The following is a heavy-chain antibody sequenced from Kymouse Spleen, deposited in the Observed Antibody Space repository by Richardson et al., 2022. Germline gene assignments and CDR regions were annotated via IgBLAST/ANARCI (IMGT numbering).Heavy chain of an antibody. J-gene: IGHJ6*02. CDR1: GFTFSSYG. D-gene: IGHD1-20*01,IGHD1-7*01. Sequence: QVQLVESGGGVVQPGRSLRLSCAASGFTFSSYGMHWVRQAPGKGLEWVAVIWYDGSNKYYADSVKGRFTISRDNSKNTLYLQMNSLRAEDTAVYYCARPRNWKDYYYGMDVWGQGTTVTVSS. V-gene: IGHV3-33*01. CDR2: IWYDGSNK. CDR3: ARPRNWKDYYYGMDV.